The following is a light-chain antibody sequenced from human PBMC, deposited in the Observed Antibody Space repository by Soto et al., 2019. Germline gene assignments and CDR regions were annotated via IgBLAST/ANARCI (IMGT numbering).Light chain of an antibody. CDR2: GAS. CDR1: QSVSTN. J-gene: IGKJ5*01. Sequence: ELVLPQSPDSLSLSPGEGATLSCMASQSVSTNVAWYQQRPGQPPKLLIFGASSRATGIPARFSGSGSGTDFTLIINRLQPEDFALYFCQHYGRCLPIAFGLGARLEIK. V-gene: IGKV3-20*01. CDR3: QHYGRCLPIA.